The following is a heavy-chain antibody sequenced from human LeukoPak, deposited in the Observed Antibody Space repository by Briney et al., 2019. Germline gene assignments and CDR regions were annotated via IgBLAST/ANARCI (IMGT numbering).Heavy chain of an antibody. J-gene: IGHJ4*02. CDR3: AKSDYYDSSGYYYGSDY. D-gene: IGHD3-22*01. CDR2: ISGSGGGT. Sequence: GGSLRLSCAASGSTFSSYAMTWVRQAPGKGLEWVSGISGSGGGTYYADSVKGRFTISRDNSKNTLYVQMNSLRAEDTAVYYCAKSDYYDSSGYYYGSDYWGQGTLVTVSS. CDR1: GSTFSSYA. V-gene: IGHV3-23*01.